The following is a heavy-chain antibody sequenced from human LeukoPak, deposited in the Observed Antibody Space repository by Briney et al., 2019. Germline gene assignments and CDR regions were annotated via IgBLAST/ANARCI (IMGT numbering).Heavy chain of an antibody. CDR3: VTSTGQQFIPYDY. V-gene: IGHV3-66*02. CDR1: GFNVSSNY. CDR2: IYGADAA. D-gene: IGHD6-13*01. Sequence: GGSLRLSCAASGFNVSSNYMTWIRQAPGKGLEWVSLIYGADAAYYAESVRGQFMISRDNLKNTLFLQMNSLRVEDTALYYCVTSTGQQFIPYDYWGQGTHVTVSS. J-gene: IGHJ4*02.